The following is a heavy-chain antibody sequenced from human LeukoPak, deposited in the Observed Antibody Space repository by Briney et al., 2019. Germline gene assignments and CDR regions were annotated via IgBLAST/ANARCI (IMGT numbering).Heavy chain of an antibody. CDR1: GYTFTSYA. D-gene: IGHD3-22*01. CDR3: ARDGWSYYDSSGYSH. J-gene: IGHJ4*02. V-gene: IGHV1-3*04. Sequence: ASVKVSCKASGYTFTSYAMHWVRQAPGQRLEWMAWINTDNGDTKYSQKFQGRVTITRDTSANTVYMELSSLRSEDTAVYYCARDGWSYYDSSGYSHWGQGTLVTVSS. CDR2: INTDNGDT.